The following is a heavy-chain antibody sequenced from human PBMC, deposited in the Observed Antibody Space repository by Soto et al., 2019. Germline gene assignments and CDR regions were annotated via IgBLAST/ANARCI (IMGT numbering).Heavy chain of an antibody. J-gene: IGHJ4*02. D-gene: IGHD6-19*01. CDR2: ISGSGEST. Sequence: GGSLRLSCAASGFTFSTYAMNWVRQAPGKGLEWVSGISGSGESTYYADSVKGRFTVSRDNSKNTLYLQMNSLRAEDTAVFYCAKERSSGWSLDYWGQGTLVTGSS. CDR1: GFTFSTYA. V-gene: IGHV3-23*01. CDR3: AKERSSGWSLDY.